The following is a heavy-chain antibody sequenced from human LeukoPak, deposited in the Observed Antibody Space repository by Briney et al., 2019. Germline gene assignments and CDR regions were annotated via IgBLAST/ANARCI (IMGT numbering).Heavy chain of an antibody. CDR1: GFTFSSYW. J-gene: IGHJ4*02. CDR3: AGDILDWSLFDY. D-gene: IGHD2-21*01. Sequence: GGSLRLSCAASGFTFSSYWMHWVRQAPGKGLVWVSRINSDGSSTSYADSVKGRFTISRDNAKNTLYLQMNSLRAEDTAVYYCAGDILDWSLFDYWGQGTLVTVSS. V-gene: IGHV3-74*01. CDR2: INSDGSST.